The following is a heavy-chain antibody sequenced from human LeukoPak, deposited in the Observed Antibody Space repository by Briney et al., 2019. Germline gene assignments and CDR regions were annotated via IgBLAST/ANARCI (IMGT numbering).Heavy chain of an antibody. V-gene: IGHV4-39*07. J-gene: IGHJ4*02. CDR3: ARVRKYSYGYFDY. Sequence: SETLSLTCTVSGGSIISGDFYWGWIRQPPGKGLEWIGNIYYSGSTYYNPSLKSRVTISVDTSKNQFSLKLSSVTAADTAVYYCARVRKYSYGYFDYWGQGTLVTVSS. CDR1: GGSIISGDFY. D-gene: IGHD5-18*01. CDR2: IYYSGST.